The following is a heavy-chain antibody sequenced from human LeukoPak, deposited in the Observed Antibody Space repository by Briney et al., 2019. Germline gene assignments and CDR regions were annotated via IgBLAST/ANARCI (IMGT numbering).Heavy chain of an antibody. CDR3: ARNFKDIVVVPAANSNWFDP. Sequence: PSETLSLTCTVSGGSISSSSYYWGWIRQPPGKGLEWIGSIYYSGSTYYNPSLKSRVTISVDTSKTQFSLKLSSVTAADTAVYYCARNFKDIVVVPAANSNWFDPWGQGTLVTVSS. D-gene: IGHD2-2*01. CDR2: IYYSGST. V-gene: IGHV4-39*01. J-gene: IGHJ5*02. CDR1: GGSISSSSYY.